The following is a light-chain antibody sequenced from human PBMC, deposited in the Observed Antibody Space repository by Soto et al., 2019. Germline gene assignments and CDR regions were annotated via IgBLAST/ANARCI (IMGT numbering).Light chain of an antibody. J-gene: IGKJ1*01. CDR3: QQRSDWPAWT. V-gene: IGKV3-11*01. CDR2: DAS. Sequence: EIVLTQSPATLSLSPGERATLSCRASQSVSSSLAWYQQKPGLPPRLLIYDASNRAAGIPARFSGSGSGTDFTLTISSLEPEDFAVYYCQQRSDWPAWTFGLGTKVEIK. CDR1: QSVSSS.